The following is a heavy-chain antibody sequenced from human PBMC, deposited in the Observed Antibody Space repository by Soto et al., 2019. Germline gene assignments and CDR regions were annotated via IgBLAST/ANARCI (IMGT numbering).Heavy chain of an antibody. D-gene: IGHD3-22*01. CDR2: IDPSDSQT. J-gene: IGHJ4*02. CDR1: GYSFAGYW. Sequence: GERRKISCKGSGYSFAGYWITWVRQKPGKGLEWMGRIDPSDSQTYYSPSFRGHVTISATKSITTVFLQWSSLRASDTAMYYCARQIYDSDTGPNFQYYFDSWGQGTPVTVSS. CDR3: ARQIYDSDTGPNFQYYFDS. V-gene: IGHV5-10-1*01.